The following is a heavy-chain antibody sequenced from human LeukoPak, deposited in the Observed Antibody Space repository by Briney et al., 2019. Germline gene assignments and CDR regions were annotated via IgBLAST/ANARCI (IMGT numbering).Heavy chain of an antibody. V-gene: IGHV1-24*01. J-gene: IGHJ6*02. Sequence: ASVKVSCKVSGYTISELSIHWVRQAPGKGLEWMGGFDPEDGEAFFAQKFQGRVTMTTDTSTSTAYMELRSLRSDDTAVYYCARDSPTRGYYYYGMDVWGQGTTVTVSS. CDR2: FDPEDGEA. D-gene: IGHD2-2*01. CDR1: GYTISELS. CDR3: ARDSPTRGYYYYGMDV.